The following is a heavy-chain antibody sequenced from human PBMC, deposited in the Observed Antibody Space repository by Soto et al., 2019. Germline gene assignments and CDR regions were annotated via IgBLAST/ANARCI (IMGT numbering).Heavy chain of an antibody. CDR3: ARVPYYYDSSGYYPFDY. Sequence: SETLSLTCAVYGGSFSVYYWSLILQPPGKGLEWIGEINHSGSTNYNPSLKSRVTISVDTSKNQFSLKLSSVTAADTAVYYCARVPYYYDSSGYYPFDYWGQGTLVTVSS. J-gene: IGHJ4*02. D-gene: IGHD3-22*01. CDR2: INHSGST. V-gene: IGHV4-34*01. CDR1: GGSFSVYY.